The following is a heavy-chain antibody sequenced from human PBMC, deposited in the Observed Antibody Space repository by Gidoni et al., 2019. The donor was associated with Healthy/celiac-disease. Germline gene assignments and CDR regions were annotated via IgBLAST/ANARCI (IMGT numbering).Heavy chain of an antibody. CDR1: GGPFSSYT. J-gene: IGHJ3*02. V-gene: IGHV1-69*02. CDR2: IIPILGIA. Sequence: QVQLVQSGAEVKKPGSSVKVSCKASGGPFSSYTISWVRQAPGQGLEWMGRIIPILGIANYAQKFQGRVTITADKSTSTAYMELSSLRSEDTAVYYCASYDILTAHGGAFDIWGQGTMVTVSS. CDR3: ASYDILTAHGGAFDI. D-gene: IGHD3-9*01.